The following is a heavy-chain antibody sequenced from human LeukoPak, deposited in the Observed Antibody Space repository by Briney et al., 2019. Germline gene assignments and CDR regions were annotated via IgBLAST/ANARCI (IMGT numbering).Heavy chain of an antibody. V-gene: IGHV3-23*01. CDR1: GFTFSSYA. J-gene: IGHJ4*02. D-gene: IGHD3-22*01. CDR2: ISGSDAST. Sequence: GGSLRLSCAASGFTFSSYAMSWVRQAPGKGLEWVSTISGSDASTYYADSVKGRFTISRDNSKNTLYLQMNSLRAEDTAVYYCAKLSREDYDSSGYYSTHIDYWGQGILATVSS. CDR3: AKLSREDYDSSGYYSTHIDY.